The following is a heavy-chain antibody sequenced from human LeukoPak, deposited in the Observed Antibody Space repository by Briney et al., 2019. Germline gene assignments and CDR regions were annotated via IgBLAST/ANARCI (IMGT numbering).Heavy chain of an antibody. Sequence: SQTLSLTCTVSSGSISSGNYYWSWIRQPAGKGLEWIGRIYTNGSTNYNPSLKSRVTISVDTSKDQFSLKLSSVTAADTAMYYCARSRMGDALDIWGQGTMVAVSS. CDR3: ARSRMGDALDI. V-gene: IGHV4-61*02. J-gene: IGHJ3*02. CDR2: IYTNGST. D-gene: IGHD3-16*01. CDR1: SGSISSGNYY.